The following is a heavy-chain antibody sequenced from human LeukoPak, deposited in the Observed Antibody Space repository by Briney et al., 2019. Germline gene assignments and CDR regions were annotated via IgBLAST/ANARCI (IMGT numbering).Heavy chain of an antibody. CDR3: ARREPQGCSGTSCFAGPVGH. CDR2: ISGTSDYI. J-gene: IGHJ4*02. D-gene: IGHD2-2*01. V-gene: IGHV3-21*06. Sequence: PGGSLRLSCTASGFTVSSEYMSWVRQAPGKGLEWVSSISGTSDYIYYAESVKGRFTISRDNGQNSLYLQMNSLRAEDTAVYYCARREPQGCSGTSCFAGPVGHWGQGTLVTVSS. CDR1: GFTVSSEY.